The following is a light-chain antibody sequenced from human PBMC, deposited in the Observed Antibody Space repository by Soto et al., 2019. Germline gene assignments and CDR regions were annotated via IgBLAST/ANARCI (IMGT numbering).Light chain of an antibody. CDR1: SSDIGGYNC. J-gene: IGLJ2*01. V-gene: IGLV2-14*03. CDR3: SSCTSSSTPVV. CDR2: DVA. Sequence: QSALTQPASVSGSPGQSIAISCTGTSSDIGGYNCVSWYQQRPGKAPKLMIYDVASRPSGISNRFSGSKSGNTASLTISGLQAEDEADYYCSSCTSSSTPVVFGGGTQLTVL.